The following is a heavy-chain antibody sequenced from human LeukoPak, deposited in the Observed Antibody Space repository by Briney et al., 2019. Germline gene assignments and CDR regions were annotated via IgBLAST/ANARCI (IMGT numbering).Heavy chain of an antibody. CDR2: IYNSIYNSGST. CDR1: GGSIGGGSYY. V-gene: IGHV4-39*01. D-gene: IGHD3-22*01. J-gene: IGHJ4*02. Sequence: SETLSLTCTVSGGSIGGGSYYWGWIRQPPGKGLEWIGSIYNSIYNSGSTYYNPSLKSRVTISVDTSKNQFSLKLSSVTAADTAVYYCARGPYYYDSSGYLNYWGQGTLVTVSS. CDR3: ARGPYYYDSSGYLNY.